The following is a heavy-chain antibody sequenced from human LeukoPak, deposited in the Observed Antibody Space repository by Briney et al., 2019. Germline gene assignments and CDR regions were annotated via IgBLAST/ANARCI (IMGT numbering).Heavy chain of an antibody. CDR2: TYYRSKWYN. J-gene: IGHJ6*03. V-gene: IGHV6-1*01. CDR3: AREEDSSSPHFNYYYYYMDV. Sequence: QSQTLSLTCAISGDSVSSNSAAWNWIRQSPSRGLEWLGRTYYRSKWYNDYAVSVKSRITINPDTSKNQFSLQLNSVTPEDTAVYYCAREEDSSSPHFNYYYYYMDVWGKGTTVTVSS. D-gene: IGHD6-6*01. CDR1: GDSVSSNSAA.